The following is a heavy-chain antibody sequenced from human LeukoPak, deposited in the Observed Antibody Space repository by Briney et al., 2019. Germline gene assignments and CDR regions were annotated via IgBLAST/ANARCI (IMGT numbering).Heavy chain of an antibody. D-gene: IGHD3-22*01. CDR2: IIPILGIA. V-gene: IGHV1-69*02. CDR1: GGTFSSYT. Sequence: SVKVSCKASGGTFSSYTISWVRQAPGQGLEWMGRIIPILGIANYAQKFQGRVTITADKSTSTAYMELSSLRSEDTAVYYCASWLSWGYSRHDAFDIWGQGTMVTVSS. J-gene: IGHJ3*02. CDR3: ASWLSWGYSRHDAFDI.